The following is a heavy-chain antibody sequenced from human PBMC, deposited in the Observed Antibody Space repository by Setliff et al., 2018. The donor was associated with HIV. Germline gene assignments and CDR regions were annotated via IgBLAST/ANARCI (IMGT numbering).Heavy chain of an antibody. Sequence: SETLSLTCIVSRGSISSTSHYWGWVRQPPGRRLEWIGSIYYSGRTYYNPSLKSRVTMSVDTSTNQFSLDLTSVTAADTAVYFCAGEIAPAARLPNVGGPPPPGYYHYMDVWGKGTTVTVSS. D-gene: IGHD2-8*01. J-gene: IGHJ6*03. CDR3: AGEIAPAARLPNVGGPPPPGYYHYMDV. CDR2: IYYSGRT. V-gene: IGHV4-39*07. CDR1: RGSISSTSHY.